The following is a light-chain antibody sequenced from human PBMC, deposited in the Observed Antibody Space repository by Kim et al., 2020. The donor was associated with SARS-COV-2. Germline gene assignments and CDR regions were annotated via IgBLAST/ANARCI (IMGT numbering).Light chain of an antibody. CDR1: GSDVGGYNY. CDR2: DVS. J-gene: IGLJ1*01. V-gene: IGLV2-14*03. Sequence: GQSVTISCTGTGSDVGGYNYVSWYQQHPGKAPQLMIYDVSNRPSGVSNRISGSKSGNTASLTISGLQAEDVSDYYCSSYTSSSTSRFGTGTKVTVL. CDR3: SSYTSSSTSR.